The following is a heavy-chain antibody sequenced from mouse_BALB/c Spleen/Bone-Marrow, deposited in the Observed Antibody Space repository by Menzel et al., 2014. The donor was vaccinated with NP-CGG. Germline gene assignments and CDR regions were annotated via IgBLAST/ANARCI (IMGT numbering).Heavy chain of an antibody. CDR2: IYPGEGDT. J-gene: IGHJ2*01. D-gene: IGHD1-3*01. V-gene: IGHV1-87*01. Sequence: VQLQESGAELARPGASVKLSCKTSGYTFTTYWMQWVKQRPGQGLEWIGAIYPGEGDTRYTQKFKGKATLTADKSSSTAYMQLSNLTSEDSAVYCCSREPYNWGYYWGQGTTLTGSS. CDR3: SREPYNWGYY. CDR1: GYTFTTYW.